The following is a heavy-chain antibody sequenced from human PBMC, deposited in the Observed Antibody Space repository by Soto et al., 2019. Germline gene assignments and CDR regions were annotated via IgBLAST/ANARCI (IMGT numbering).Heavy chain of an antibody. V-gene: IGHV1-69*13. J-gene: IGHJ6*02. CDR1: GDTFRTYA. CDR2: IIPIFGTI. D-gene: IGHD6-19*01. Sequence: QVQLLQSGAEVKKPGSTVRVSCEASGDTFRTYAISWVRQAPGQGLEWMGEIIPIFGTINYAQKFQGRLTITADDSTATVYMDLRSLRSDYTALYYCAKGAVAGTPTSYYYYGMDVWGQGTTVTVS. CDR3: AKGAVAGTPTSYYYYGMDV.